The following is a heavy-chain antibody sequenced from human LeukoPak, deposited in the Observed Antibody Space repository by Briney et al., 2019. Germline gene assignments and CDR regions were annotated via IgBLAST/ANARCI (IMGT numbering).Heavy chain of an antibody. CDR1: GFTFSSYA. CDR2: ISGSGGST. CDR3: AKDQLLVPHAFDI. D-gene: IGHD6-19*01. J-gene: IGHJ3*02. V-gene: IGHV3-23*01. Sequence: GGSLRLSCAASGFTFSSYAMSWVRQAPGKGLEWVSAISGSGGSTYYADSVKGRFTTSRDNSKNTLYLQMNSLRAEDTAVYYCAKDQLLVPHAFDIWGQGTMVTVSS.